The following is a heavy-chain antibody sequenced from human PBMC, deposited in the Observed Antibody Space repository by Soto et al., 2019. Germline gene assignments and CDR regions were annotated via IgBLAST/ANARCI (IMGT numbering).Heavy chain of an antibody. J-gene: IGHJ6*03. V-gene: IGHV1-69*13. CDR3: AVNYGGNSGSYYSDYMDV. Sequence: ASVKVSCKASGGTFSSYAISWVRPAPGQGLEWMGGIIPIFGTANYAQKFQGRVTITADESTSSAYMELSSLRSEDTAVYYCAVNYGGNSGSYYSDYMDVWGKGTTGYVSS. CDR1: GGTFSSYA. D-gene: IGHD4-17*01. CDR2: IIPIFGTA.